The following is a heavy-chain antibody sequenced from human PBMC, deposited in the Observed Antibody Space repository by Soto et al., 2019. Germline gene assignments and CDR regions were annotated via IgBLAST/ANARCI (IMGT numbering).Heavy chain of an antibody. CDR3: ARAGLAVAGYNWFDP. D-gene: IGHD6-19*01. Sequence: GGSLRLSCAASGFTFSSYWMHWVRQAPGKGLVWVSRINSDGSSTSYADSVKGRFTISRDNAKNTLYLQMNSLRGEDTAVYYCARAGLAVAGYNWFDPWGQGTLVTVSS. V-gene: IGHV3-74*01. CDR2: INSDGSST. CDR1: GFTFSSYW. J-gene: IGHJ5*02.